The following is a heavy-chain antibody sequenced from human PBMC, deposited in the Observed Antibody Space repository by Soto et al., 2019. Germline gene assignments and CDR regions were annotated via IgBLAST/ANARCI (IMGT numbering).Heavy chain of an antibody. Sequence: GASVKVSCKASGYTFTSYAMHWVRQAPGQRLEWMGWINAGNGNTKYSQKFQGRVTITRDTSVSTAYMELSSLRSEDTAVYYCARYRLYSGYDYYFDYWGQGTLVTVSS. D-gene: IGHD5-12*01. CDR1: GYTFTSYA. V-gene: IGHV1-3*01. J-gene: IGHJ4*02. CDR2: INAGNGNT. CDR3: ARYRLYSGYDYYFDY.